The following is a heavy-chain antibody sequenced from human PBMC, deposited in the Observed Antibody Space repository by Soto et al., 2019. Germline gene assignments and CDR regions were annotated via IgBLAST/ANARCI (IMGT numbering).Heavy chain of an antibody. D-gene: IGHD3-10*01. V-gene: IGHV1-18*01. Sequence: GASVKVSCKASGYTFTSYGISWVRQAPGQGLEWMGWISAYNGNTNYAQKLQGRVTMTTDTSTSTAYMELRSLSSDDTAVYYCARDTVVRGSKRIYYYYGMDVWGQGTTVTVSS. J-gene: IGHJ6*02. CDR3: ARDTVVRGSKRIYYYYGMDV. CDR1: GYTFTSYG. CDR2: ISAYNGNT.